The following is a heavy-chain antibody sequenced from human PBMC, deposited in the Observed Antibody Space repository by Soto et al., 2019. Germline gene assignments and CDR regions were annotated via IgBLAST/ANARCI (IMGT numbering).Heavy chain of an antibody. V-gene: IGHV3-30*18. J-gene: IGHJ6*02. CDR1: GFTFSSYG. CDR3: AKDQIAASKYYYYGMDV. CDR2: ISYDGSNK. D-gene: IGHD6-6*01. Sequence: AGSLRLSCAASGFTFSSYGMHWVRQAPGKGLEWVAVISYDGSNKYYADSLKGRCTISRDNSKKTLYLQMNSLRAEDTAVYYCAKDQIAASKYYYYGMDVWGQGTTVTVSS.